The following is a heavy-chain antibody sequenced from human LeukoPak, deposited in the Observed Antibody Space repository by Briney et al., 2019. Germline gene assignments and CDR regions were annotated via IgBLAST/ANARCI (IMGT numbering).Heavy chain of an antibody. CDR1: GGSLSGYY. V-gene: IGHV4-34*01. Sequence: PSETLSLTCAVYGGSLSGYYWSWIRQPPGEGLEWIGEINHSGSTNYNPSLKRRVTISVDTSKNQFSLKLSPVTAADTAVYYCARGRISQWLVRFDYWGQGTLVTVSS. CDR2: INHSGST. D-gene: IGHD6-19*01. J-gene: IGHJ4*02. CDR3: ARGRISQWLVRFDY.